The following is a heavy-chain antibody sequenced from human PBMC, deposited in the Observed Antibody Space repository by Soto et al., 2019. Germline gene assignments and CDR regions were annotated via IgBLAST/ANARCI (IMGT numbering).Heavy chain of an antibody. CDR3: ARVRVGYCSGGSCAEGFDP. CDR1: GGTFSSYT. D-gene: IGHD2-15*01. V-gene: IGHV1-69*02. CDR2: IIPILGIA. Sequence: QVQLVQSGAEVKKPGSSVKVSCKASGGTFSSYTISWVRQAPGQGLEWMGRIIPILGIANYAQKFQGRVTITADKPTSTAYMELSSLRSEDTAVYYCARVRVGYCSGGSCAEGFDPWGQGTLVTVSS. J-gene: IGHJ5*02.